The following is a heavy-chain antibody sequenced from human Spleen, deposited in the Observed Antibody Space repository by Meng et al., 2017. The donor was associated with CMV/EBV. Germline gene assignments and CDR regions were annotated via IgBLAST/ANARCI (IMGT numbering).Heavy chain of an antibody. Sequence: CAVYGGSFSGYYWSWLRQPPGKGLEWIGEINHSGSTNYNPSLKSRVTISVDTSKNQFSLKLSSVTAADTAVYYCARVNDYYYGMDVWGQGTTVTVSS. J-gene: IGHJ6*02. CDR1: GGSFSGYY. V-gene: IGHV4-34*01. CDR2: INHSGST. CDR3: ARVNDYYYGMDV.